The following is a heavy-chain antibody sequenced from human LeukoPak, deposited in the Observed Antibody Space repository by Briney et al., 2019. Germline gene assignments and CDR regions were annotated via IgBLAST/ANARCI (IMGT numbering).Heavy chain of an antibody. CDR1: GFTFSDYY. Sequence: GGSLRLSCAASGFTFSDYYMSWVRQAPGKGLEWVSYVSGSGSTIYYSDSVKGRFTCSRDNAKNSLYLQMNSLRAEDTAVYFCVREGYYYASGVWGQGTLVTVSS. CDR2: VSGSGSTI. D-gene: IGHD3-10*01. V-gene: IGHV3-11*04. CDR3: VREGYYYASGV. J-gene: IGHJ4*02.